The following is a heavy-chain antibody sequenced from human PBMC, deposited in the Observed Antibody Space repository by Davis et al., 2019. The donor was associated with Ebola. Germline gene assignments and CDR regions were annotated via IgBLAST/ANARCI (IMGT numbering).Heavy chain of an antibody. Sequence: GGSLRLSCAASGFNFRNYDMHWVRQAPGKGLEWVAVVSNDGDDQSYADAVKGRFTISRDNSPNTLFLQMDRLRSEDTAVYFCAKEVVIMSAAMKGFESWGQGILVTVSS. CDR3: AKEVVIMSAAMKGFES. D-gene: IGHD2-2*01. CDR2: VSNDGDDQ. J-gene: IGHJ4*02. CDR1: GFNFRNYD. V-gene: IGHV3-30*18.